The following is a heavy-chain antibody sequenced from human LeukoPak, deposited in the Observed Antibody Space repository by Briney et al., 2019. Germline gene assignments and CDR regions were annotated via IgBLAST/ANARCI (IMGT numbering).Heavy chain of an antibody. V-gene: IGHV4-39*07. CDR2: IYYSVST. D-gene: IGHD3-10*01. Sequence: SETLSLTCTVSGGSISSSSYYWGWIRQPPGKGLEWIGSIYYSVSTYDNPSLKSRVTISVDTSKNQFSLKLSSVTAADTAVYYCARDYYGGHNLYNFDFWGQGTRVIVSS. CDR1: GGSISSSSYY. CDR3: ARDYYGGHNLYNFDF. J-gene: IGHJ4*02.